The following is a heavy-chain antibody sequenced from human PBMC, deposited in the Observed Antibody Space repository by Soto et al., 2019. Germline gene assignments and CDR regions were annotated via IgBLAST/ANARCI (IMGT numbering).Heavy chain of an antibody. J-gene: IGHJ4*02. CDR2: ISSSSSYI. V-gene: IGHV3-21*01. D-gene: IGHD6-6*01. CDR3: ARVEYSSQADDY. CDR1: GFTFSSYS. Sequence: EVQLVESGGGLVKPGGSLRLSCAASGFTFSSYSMNWVRQAPGKGLEWVSSISSSSSYIYYADSVKGRFTISRDNAKNSLYLQMNSQRAEDTAVYYCARVEYSSQADDYWGQGTLVTVSS.